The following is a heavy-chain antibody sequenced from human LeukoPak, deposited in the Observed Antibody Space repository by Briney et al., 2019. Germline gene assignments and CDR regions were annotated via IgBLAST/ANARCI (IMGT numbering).Heavy chain of an antibody. CDR1: GGTFSSYA. CDR2: IIPILGIA. Sequence: SVKVSCKASGGTFSSYAISWVRQAPGQGLEWMGRIIPILGIANYAQKFQGRVTITADKSTSTAYMELSSLRSEDTAVYYCARLGTYYYYYGMDVWGQGTTVTVSS. V-gene: IGHV1-69*04. J-gene: IGHJ6*02. D-gene: IGHD1-14*01. CDR3: ARLGTYYYYYGMDV.